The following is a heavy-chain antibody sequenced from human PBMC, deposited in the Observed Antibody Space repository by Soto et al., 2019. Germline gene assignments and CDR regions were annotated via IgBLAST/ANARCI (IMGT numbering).Heavy chain of an antibody. CDR2: IYYSGST. CDR1: SITVSSKRYT. Sequence: SENLSLTCTLSSITVSSKRYTWDLIRQPQGKGLEWIGSIYYSGSTYYNPSLNSRVTVSVDTSKNQFSLKVTSVTAADTAVYYCARLHGYCISSSCHGHYAMDVWGQGTTVT. V-gene: IGHV4-39*01. J-gene: IGHJ6*02. D-gene: IGHD2-2*01. CDR3: ARLHGYCISSSCHGHYAMDV.